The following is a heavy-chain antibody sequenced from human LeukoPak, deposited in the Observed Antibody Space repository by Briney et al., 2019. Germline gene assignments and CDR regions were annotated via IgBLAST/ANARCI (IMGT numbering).Heavy chain of an antibody. Sequence: PSETLSLTCTVSGGSISSSSYYWGWIRQPPGKGLKWIGSIYYSGSTYYNPSLKSRVTISVDTSKNQFSLKLSSVTAADTAVYYCARHYCSGGSCYYYYYYYMDVWGKGTTVTISS. CDR3: ARHYCSGGSCYYYYYYYMDV. CDR1: GGSISSSSYY. J-gene: IGHJ6*03. V-gene: IGHV4-39*01. CDR2: IYYSGST. D-gene: IGHD2-15*01.